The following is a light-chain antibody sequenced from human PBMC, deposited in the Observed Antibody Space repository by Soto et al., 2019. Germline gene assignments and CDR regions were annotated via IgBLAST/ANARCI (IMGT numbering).Light chain of an antibody. CDR2: GAS. CDR3: KQYGSSPMYI. CDR1: QSVSSSY. Sequence: EIVLTQSPGTLSLSPGDRATLSCRASQSVSSSYLAWYQQKAGQAPRLLVYGASTRATGIPDRFRGSGSGTAFPLTLSRLEHEDFAVYYCKQYGSSPMYIFGQGTKLAIK. J-gene: IGKJ2*01. V-gene: IGKV3-20*01.